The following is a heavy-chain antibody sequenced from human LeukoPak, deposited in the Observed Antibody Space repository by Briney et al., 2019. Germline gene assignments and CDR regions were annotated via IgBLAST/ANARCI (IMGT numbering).Heavy chain of an antibody. CDR1: GGSISSYY. CDR2: IYYSGST. D-gene: IGHD5-24*01. CDR3: ARGRRDGYNRMDY. J-gene: IGHJ4*02. Sequence: SETLSLTXTVSGGSISSYYWSWIRRPPGKGLEWIGYIYYSGSTNYNPSLKSRVTISVDTSKNQFSLKLSSVTAADTAVYYCARGRRDGYNRMDYWGQGTLVTVSS. V-gene: IGHV4-59*01.